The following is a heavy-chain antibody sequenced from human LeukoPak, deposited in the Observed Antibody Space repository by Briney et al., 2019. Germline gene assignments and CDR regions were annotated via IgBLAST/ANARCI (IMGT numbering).Heavy chain of an antibody. Sequence: ASVKVSSGTSGYTFINYKIHWVGQAPDQGLEWLGRFNSKSGATVFAQKFQGRVTMTRDTSINTVYMELSSLEFDDTAVYYCTRTWWTEACSSSSCFTPDFDYWGQGTPVTVSS. CDR1: GYTFINYK. CDR3: TRTWWTEACSSSSCFTPDFDY. J-gene: IGHJ4*02. V-gene: IGHV1-2*06. D-gene: IGHD2-2*02. CDR2: FNSKSGAT.